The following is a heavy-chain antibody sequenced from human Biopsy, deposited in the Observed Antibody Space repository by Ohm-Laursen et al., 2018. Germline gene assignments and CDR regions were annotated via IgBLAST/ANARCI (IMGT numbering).Heavy chain of an antibody. D-gene: IGHD3-22*01. CDR1: GGSIGGGEYY. Sequence: TLSLTCTVSGGSIGGGEYYWNWIRQHPGKGLEWIGLISYSGTTFYNPSLESLLTISIDTSKNHLSLNLRSVTAVDTAVYYCARGVPHYDGSGFPLAGYWYFDLWGRGTLVTVSS. CDR3: ARGVPHYDGSGFPLAGYWYFDL. V-gene: IGHV4-31*01. J-gene: IGHJ2*01. CDR2: ISYSGTT.